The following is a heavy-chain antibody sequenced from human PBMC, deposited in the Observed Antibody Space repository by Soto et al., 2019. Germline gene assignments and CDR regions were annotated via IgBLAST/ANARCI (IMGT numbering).Heavy chain of an antibody. Sequence: SENLSLTCSVSNGSLNSARHFWCWLLQHTGKGLEWLGYIYYTGSTYYNPALQRRAVFSIDTSKTRFSLKLTSVTAADTAVYYCARGFGGVSLDYFDFWGQGTQVTVS. V-gene: IGHV4-31*03. D-gene: IGHD3-16*02. J-gene: IGHJ4*02. CDR2: IYYTGST. CDR3: ARGFGGVSLDYFDF. CDR1: NGSLNSARHF.